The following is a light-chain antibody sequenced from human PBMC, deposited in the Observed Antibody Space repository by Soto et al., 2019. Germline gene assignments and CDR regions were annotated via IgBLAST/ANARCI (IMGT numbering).Light chain of an antibody. CDR3: QSYDSSLSGSGV. Sequence: QSVLTQPPSVSGAPGQRVTISCTGSSSNIGAGYDVHWYQQLPGTAPKLLIYANNNRPSGVPDRFSGSNSATSASLAITGLQAEDDANYYCQSYDSSLSGSGVFGTGTKLTVL. CDR1: SSNIGAGYD. J-gene: IGLJ1*01. V-gene: IGLV1-40*01. CDR2: ANN.